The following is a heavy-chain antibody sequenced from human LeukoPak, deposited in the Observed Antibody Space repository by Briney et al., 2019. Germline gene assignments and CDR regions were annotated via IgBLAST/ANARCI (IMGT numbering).Heavy chain of an antibody. J-gene: IGHJ4*02. CDR2: ISGNGGDI. D-gene: IGHD6-13*01. CDR1: GFSFGGLY. CDR3: VRHAGRAGGQ. V-gene: IGHV3-11*01. Sequence: PGGSLRLSCAAYGFSFGGLYMSWVRQAPGKGPEWISYISGNGGDIAYTDSVKGRFTISRDNAKNSLHLQMNSLRVEDTAVYHCVRHAGRAGGQWGQGTLIAVSS.